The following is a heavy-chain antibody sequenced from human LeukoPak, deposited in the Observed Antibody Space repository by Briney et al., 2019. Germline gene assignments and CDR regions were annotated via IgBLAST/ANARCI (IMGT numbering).Heavy chain of an antibody. D-gene: IGHD2-15*01. CDR2: MNEYGSEI. Sequence: GGSLRLSCAVSGFTFSGFSMSWVRQAPGQGLEWVAKMNEYGSEIFYVDSVKGRFTISRDNAKNSLYLQMNRLRAEDTALYYCARDGGDCSGDSCYVDYWGQGTLVTVSS. CDR1: GFTFSGFS. CDR3: ARDGGDCSGDSCYVDY. J-gene: IGHJ4*02. V-gene: IGHV3-7*03.